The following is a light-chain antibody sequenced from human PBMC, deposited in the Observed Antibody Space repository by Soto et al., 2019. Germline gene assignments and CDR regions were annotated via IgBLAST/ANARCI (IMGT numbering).Light chain of an antibody. J-gene: IGLJ2*01. CDR1: SSKIGSTI. V-gene: IGLV1-44*01. CDR3: AAWDDSLNGEV. Sequence: QPVLTQTPSASGTPGQRVTISCSGSSSKIGSTIVNWYQQLPGTAPKLLIHNNSQRPSGVPDRFSGSKSGTSASLAISGLQSDDEGDYYCAAWDDSLNGEVFGGGTKLTVL. CDR2: NNS.